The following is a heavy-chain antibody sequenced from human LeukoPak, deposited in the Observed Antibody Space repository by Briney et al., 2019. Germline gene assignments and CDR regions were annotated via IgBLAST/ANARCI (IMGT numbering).Heavy chain of an antibody. J-gene: IGHJ4*02. Sequence: SETLSLTCTVSGGSISSDSYYWAWIRQPPGKGLEWIASIYYSGSTYYNPSLKSRVTISVDTSRNQFSLKLSSVTAADTAVYYCARNRYYDSSGWYFDYWGQGTLVTVSS. CDR3: ARNRYYDSSGWYFDY. CDR1: GGSISSDSYY. CDR2: IYYSGST. D-gene: IGHD3-22*01. V-gene: IGHV4-39*01.